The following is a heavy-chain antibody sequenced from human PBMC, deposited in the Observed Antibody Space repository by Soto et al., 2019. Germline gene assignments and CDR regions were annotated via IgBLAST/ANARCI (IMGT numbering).Heavy chain of an antibody. D-gene: IGHD3-22*01. V-gene: IGHV3-23*01. CDR3: AKGRATYYHDGTGDS. Sequence: EVQLLESGGGLVQPGGSLRLSCAASGFTFSSYAMSWVRQAPGKGLEWVSAISGSGGFTYYADSVKGRFTISRDNSKNTLYLQMTSARAEDTAVYYCAKGRATYYHDGTGDSWGQGTLVTVSS. CDR1: GFTFSSYA. J-gene: IGHJ4*02. CDR2: ISGSGGFT.